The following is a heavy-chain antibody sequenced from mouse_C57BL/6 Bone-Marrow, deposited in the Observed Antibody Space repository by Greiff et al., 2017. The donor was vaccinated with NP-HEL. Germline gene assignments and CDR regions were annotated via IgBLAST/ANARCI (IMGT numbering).Heavy chain of an antibody. Sequence: EVQRVASGGGLVKPGGSLKLSCAASGFTFSSYAMSWVRQTPEKRLEWVATISDGGSYTYYPDNVKGRFTISRDNAKNNLYLQMSHLKSEDTAMYYCARPLGPFAYWGQGTLVTVSA. D-gene: IGHD4-1*01. V-gene: IGHV5-4*01. J-gene: IGHJ3*01. CDR2: ISDGGSYT. CDR1: GFTFSSYA. CDR3: ARPLGPFAY.